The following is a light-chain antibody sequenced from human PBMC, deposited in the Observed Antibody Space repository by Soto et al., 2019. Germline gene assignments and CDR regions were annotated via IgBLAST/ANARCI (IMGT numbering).Light chain of an antibody. CDR3: QQYDERPPIRS. CDR1: QSVSTN. J-gene: IGKJ4*01. Sequence: EIVMTQSPATLSVSPGERATLSCRASQSVSTNLAWYQQKPGQAPRLLIYAASVRATGIPARFSGSGSGTEFTLSTSSLQSEDCAVYYCQQYDERPPIRSFGGGTKVEIK. V-gene: IGKV3-15*01. CDR2: AAS.